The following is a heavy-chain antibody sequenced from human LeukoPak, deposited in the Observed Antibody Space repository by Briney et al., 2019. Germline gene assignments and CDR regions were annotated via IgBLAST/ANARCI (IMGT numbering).Heavy chain of an antibody. D-gene: IGHD2-2*01. CDR3: ARDGIVVVRAATWNDY. CDR2: ISAYNGAT. Sequence: ASVKVSCKASGYTFTSYGISWVRQAPGQGLEWMGWISAYNGATNYAQKLQGRVTMTTDTSMSTAYMELRSLRSDDTAVYYCARDGIVVVRAATWNDYWGQGTLVTVSS. J-gene: IGHJ4*02. V-gene: IGHV1-18*01. CDR1: GYTFTSYG.